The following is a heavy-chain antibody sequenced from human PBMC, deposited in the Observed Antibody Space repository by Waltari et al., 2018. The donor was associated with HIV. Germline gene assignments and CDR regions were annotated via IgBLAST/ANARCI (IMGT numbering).Heavy chain of an antibody. CDR3: TTVSTLGYCSGGTCN. D-gene: IGHD2-15*01. CDR2: IKSKSDGGTT. V-gene: IGHV3-15*01. CDR1: GFPPTNAW. Sequence: EVQLVESGGGLVKPGGSLRLSCGASGFPPTNAWITWVRQAPGKGLEWVGRIKSKSDGGTTDYAAPLKGRFIISRDDSNNTLYLQMNSLKSEDTAVYYCTTVSTLGYCSGGTCNWGQGTLVTVSS. J-gene: IGHJ4*02.